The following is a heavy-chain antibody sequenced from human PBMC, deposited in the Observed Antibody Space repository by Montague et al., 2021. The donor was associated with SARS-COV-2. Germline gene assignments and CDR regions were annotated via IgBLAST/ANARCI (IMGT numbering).Heavy chain of an antibody. CDR2: IYSGGET. CDR1: GFTVTYNY. D-gene: IGHD2-15*01. Sequence: SLRLSCAASGFTVTYNYMSWVRQAPGKGLEWVSVIYSGGETYYADSVKGRCTISRDDSKNTLFLQMNSLRAEDTAVYFCARDYCSSGICYEGYGMDVWGQGTPVTVSS. V-gene: IGHV3-53*01. CDR3: ARDYCSSGICYEGYGMDV. J-gene: IGHJ6*02.